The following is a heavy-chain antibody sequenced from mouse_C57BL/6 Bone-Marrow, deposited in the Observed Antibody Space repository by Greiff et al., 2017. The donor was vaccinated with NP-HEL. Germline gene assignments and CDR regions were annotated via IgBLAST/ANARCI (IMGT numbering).Heavy chain of an antibody. CDR1: GYTFTSYG. CDR2: IYPRSGNT. J-gene: IGHJ2*01. V-gene: IGHV1-81*01. Sequence: QVQLKESGAELVRPGASVKLSCKASGYTFTSYGISWVKQRTGQGLEWIGQIYPRSGNTYYNEKFKGKDTLTADKSSCTAYIELRSLTSEDSAVYCWAGVQLLPPEYWGKGTTVTVSS. CDR3: AGVQLLPPEY. D-gene: IGHD1-1*01.